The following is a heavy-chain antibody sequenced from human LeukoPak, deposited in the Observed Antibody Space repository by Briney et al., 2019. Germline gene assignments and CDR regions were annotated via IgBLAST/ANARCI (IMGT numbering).Heavy chain of an antibody. CDR3: AKRSGYDAFDI. V-gene: IGHV4-4*02. Sequence: PSETLSLTCAVSGDSISSSKWWSWVRQPPGRGLEWIGEIYHSGSTNYNPSLKSRGTISVDRSKNQVSLKLSSVTAADTAVYYCAKRSGYDAFDIWGQGTVVTVSS. D-gene: IGHD3-3*01. J-gene: IGHJ3*02. CDR1: GDSISSSKW. CDR2: IYHSGST.